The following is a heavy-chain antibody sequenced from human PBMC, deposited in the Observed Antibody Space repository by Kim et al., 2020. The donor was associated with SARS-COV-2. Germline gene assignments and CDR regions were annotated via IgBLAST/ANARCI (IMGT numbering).Heavy chain of an antibody. CDR1: GYIFSISA. D-gene: IGHD7-27*01. CDR2: VNAGDGNT. Sequence: ASVKVSCKASGYIFSISAMHWVRQAPGQRFEWMGWVNAGDGNTRYSQKFQGRVTITRDANTAYMELSSLTFDDTAVYFCAKMSEDTGSYFDYWGQGTLVTISS. CDR3: AKMSEDTGSYFDY. J-gene: IGHJ4*03. V-gene: IGHV1-3*01.